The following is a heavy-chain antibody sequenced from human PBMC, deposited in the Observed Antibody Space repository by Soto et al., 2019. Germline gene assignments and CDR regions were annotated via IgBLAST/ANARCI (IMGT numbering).Heavy chain of an antibody. CDR3: VQGRYPTMATPLDH. J-gene: IGHJ4*02. CDR2: ISWDSSTI. CDR1: GFTFDNCG. D-gene: IGHD2-15*01. Sequence: EVQLVESGGGLVQPGRSLRLSCAASGFTFDNCGMHWVRQAPGKGLVWVAGISWDSSTICYADSVKGRFIIYRDDAKNSLYLQMDSLRGEDTALYYCVQGRYPTMATPLDHWGQGTQVIVSS. V-gene: IGHV3-9*01.